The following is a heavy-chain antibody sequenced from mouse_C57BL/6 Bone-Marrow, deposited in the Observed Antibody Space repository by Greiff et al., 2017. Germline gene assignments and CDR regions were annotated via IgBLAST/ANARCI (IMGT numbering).Heavy chain of an antibody. Sequence: EVKLQESGGGLVKPGGSLKLSCAASGFTFSSYAMSWVRQTPEKRLEWVATISDGGSYTYYPDNVKGRFTISRDNAKNNLYLQMSHLKSEDTAMYYCAREGGLYYGNYGRFAYWGQGTLVTVSA. D-gene: IGHD2-1*01. J-gene: IGHJ3*01. V-gene: IGHV5-4*01. CDR1: GFTFSSYA. CDR3: AREGGLYYGNYGRFAY. CDR2: ISDGGSYT.